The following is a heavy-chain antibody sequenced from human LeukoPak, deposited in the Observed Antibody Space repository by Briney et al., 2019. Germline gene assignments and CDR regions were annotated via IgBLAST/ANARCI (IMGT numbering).Heavy chain of an antibody. Sequence: SDTLSLTCTVSGGSTSRGGYYWSSIRQHPGKGLEWIGYIYYSGSTYYNPSLKSRVTISVDTSKNQFSLKLSSVTAADTAVYYCARDLGGDYGDYPLVPLGYWGQGTLVTVSS. V-gene: IGHV4-31*03. D-gene: IGHD4-17*01. CDR1: GGSTSRGGYY. CDR3: ARDLGGDYGDYPLVPLGY. J-gene: IGHJ4*02. CDR2: IYYSGST.